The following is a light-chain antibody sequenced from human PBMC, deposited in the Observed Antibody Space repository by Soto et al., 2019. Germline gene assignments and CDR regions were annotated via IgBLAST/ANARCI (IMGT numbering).Light chain of an antibody. J-gene: IGLJ2*01. CDR1: TSDVGDYTY. CDR3: CSYAGSSPSVV. V-gene: IGLV2-11*01. Sequence: QSVLTQPRSVSGSPGQSVTISCTGPTSDVGDYTYVSWYQHHPGKAPKPLIFDVAKRPSGVPDRFSGSKSGNTASLTISGLQAEDEADYYCCSYAGSSPSVVFGGGTKLTVL. CDR2: DVA.